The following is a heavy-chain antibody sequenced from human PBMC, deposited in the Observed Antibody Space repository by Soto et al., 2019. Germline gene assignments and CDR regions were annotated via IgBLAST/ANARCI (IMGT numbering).Heavy chain of an antibody. Sequence: QVQLVQSGAEVKKPGSSVKVSCKASGGTFSSYTISWVRQAPGQGLEWMGRIIPILGIANYAQKFQGRVTITADKSTSRAYMELSSLRSADTAVYYCARAGYSSGWFRNHWFDPWGQGTLVTVSS. V-gene: IGHV1-69*02. D-gene: IGHD6-19*01. CDR1: GGTFSSYT. CDR2: IIPILGIA. J-gene: IGHJ5*02. CDR3: ARAGYSSGWFRNHWFDP.